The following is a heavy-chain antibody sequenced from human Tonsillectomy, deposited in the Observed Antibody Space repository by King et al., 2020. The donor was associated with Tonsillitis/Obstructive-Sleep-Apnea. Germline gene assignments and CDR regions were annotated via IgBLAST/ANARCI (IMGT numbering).Heavy chain of an antibody. Sequence: VQLVESGGGLVKPGGSLRLSCAASGFTFSSYSMNWVRQAPGKGLEWVSSISSSSSYIYYADSVKGRFTISRDNAKNSLYLQMNSLRAEDTAVYYCARDGSRSEWFGELFERYFDYWGQGTLVTVSS. CDR2: ISSSSSYI. CDR1: GFTFSSYS. V-gene: IGHV3-21*01. J-gene: IGHJ4*02. CDR3: ARDGSRSEWFGELFERYFDY. D-gene: IGHD3-10*01.